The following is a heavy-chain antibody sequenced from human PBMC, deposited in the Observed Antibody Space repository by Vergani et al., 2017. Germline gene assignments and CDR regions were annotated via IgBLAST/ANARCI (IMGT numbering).Heavy chain of an antibody. CDR1: GGSISSYY. V-gene: IGHV4-59*08. J-gene: IGHJ5*02. D-gene: IGHD3/OR15-3a*01. CDR3: ARGETRTDWLDP. Sequence: QVQLQESGPGLVKPSETLSLTCTVSGGSISSYYWSWIRQPPGKGLEWIGYIYYSGSTNYNPSLESRVTISRDTSKNQFSLKVHSVTAADTAVYYCARGETRTDWLDPWGQGTQVIVSS. CDR2: IYYSGST.